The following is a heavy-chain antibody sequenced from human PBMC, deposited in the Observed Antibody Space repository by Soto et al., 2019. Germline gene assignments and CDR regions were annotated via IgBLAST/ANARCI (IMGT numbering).Heavy chain of an antibody. Sequence: QITLKESGPTLVKPTQTLTVTCTFSGFSLTTSGVGVGWIRQPPGKALEWLALIYWDDDERYRPSLKSRLTNTKDPPKNRVVLTVPNTDPVDTATYYCAHGGGYYPPYSFDAGGQGTLVPLSS. CDR3: AHGGGYYPPYSFDA. CDR2: IYWDDDE. J-gene: IGHJ4*02. CDR1: GFSLTTSGVG. D-gene: IGHD1-26*01. V-gene: IGHV2-5*02.